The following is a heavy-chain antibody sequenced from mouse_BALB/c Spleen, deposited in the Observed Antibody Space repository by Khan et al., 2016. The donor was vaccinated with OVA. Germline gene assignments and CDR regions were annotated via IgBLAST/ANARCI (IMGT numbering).Heavy chain of an antibody. CDR2: INPSNGGT. CDR1: GYTFTSYY. D-gene: IGHD2-14*01. Sequence: QVQLVESGAELVKPGASVKLSCKASGYTFTSYYMYWVKQRPGQGLEWIGEINPSNGGTNFNEKFKSKATLTVDKSSSTAYMQLSSLTSEDSAVYYCTRSEYDRAGFAYWGQGTLVTVSA. J-gene: IGHJ3*01. CDR3: TRSEYDRAGFAY. V-gene: IGHV1S81*02.